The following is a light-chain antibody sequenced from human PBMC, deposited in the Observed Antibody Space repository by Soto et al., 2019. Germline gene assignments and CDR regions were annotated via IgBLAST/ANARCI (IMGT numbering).Light chain of an antibody. J-gene: IGKJ4*01. CDR1: QNVYNN. Sequence: IVMTQSPATLSVSPGEGATLSCKASQNVYNNLAWYQLRPGQPPRLLIYDASTRATGISARFSGSGYGTEFTLTISSLQSEDFAVYFCQQCRNWPLTFGGGTKVDIK. CDR2: DAS. V-gene: IGKV3-15*01. CDR3: QQCRNWPLT.